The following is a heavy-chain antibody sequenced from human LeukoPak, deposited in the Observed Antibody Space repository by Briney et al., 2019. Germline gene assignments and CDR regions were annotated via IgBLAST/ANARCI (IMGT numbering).Heavy chain of an antibody. J-gene: IGHJ6*02. D-gene: IGHD3-3*01. V-gene: IGHV1-2*02. CDR1: GYTFTGYY. Sequence: ASVKVSCKASGYTFTGYYMHWVRQAPGQGLEWMGWINPNSGGTNYAQKFQGRVTMTRDTSISTAYMELSRLRSDDTAVYYCARGYGVVISTPYYYGMDVWGQGTTVTVSS. CDR2: INPNSGGT. CDR3: ARGYGVVISTPYYYGMDV.